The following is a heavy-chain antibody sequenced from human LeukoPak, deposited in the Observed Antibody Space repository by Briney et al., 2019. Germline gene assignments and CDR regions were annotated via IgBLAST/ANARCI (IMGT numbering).Heavy chain of an antibody. CDR3: AREPWSSSSAVGYFDY. D-gene: IGHD6-6*01. CDR2: ISKDGSKK. V-gene: IGHV3-30*03. CDR1: GFIFRNYD. Sequence: GGSLRLSCVASGFIFRNYDMTWVRQAPGKGLEWAGVISKDGSKKYYADSVKGRLTISRDNSKNTLYLQMNSLKTEDTAVYYCAREPWSSSSAVGYFDYWGQGILVTVSS. J-gene: IGHJ4*02.